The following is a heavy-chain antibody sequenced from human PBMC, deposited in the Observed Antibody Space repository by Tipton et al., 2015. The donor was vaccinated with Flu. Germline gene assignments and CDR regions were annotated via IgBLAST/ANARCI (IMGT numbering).Heavy chain of an antibody. CDR1: GGSVGSPYC. V-gene: IGHV3-33*08. CDR2: VEYDGKEK. J-gene: IGHJ4*02. CDR3: ARIWDSYYIDY. Sequence: SLRLSCSVSGGSVGSPYCWGWVRRPPGKGLEWVAAVEYDGKEKFYADSVKDRFTISRENIKNTVYLQMNNLRAEDTAVYFCARIWDSYYIDYWGRGVLVTVSS. D-gene: IGHD1-26*01.